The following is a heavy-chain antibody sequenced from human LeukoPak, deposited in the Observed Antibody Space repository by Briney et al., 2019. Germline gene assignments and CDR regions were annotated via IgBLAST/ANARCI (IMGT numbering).Heavy chain of an antibody. J-gene: IGHJ6*02. CDR3: ARLRWTRWYGSGIRYYYYGMDV. D-gene: IGHD3-10*01. V-gene: IGHV4-34*01. CDR1: DGSFSGYY. Sequence: SETLSLTCAVYDGSFSGYYWSWIRQPPGKGLEWIGEINHSGSTNYNPSLKSRVTISVDTSKNQFSLKLSSVTAADTAVYYCARLRWTRWYGSGIRYYYYGMDVWGQGTTVTVSS. CDR2: INHSGST.